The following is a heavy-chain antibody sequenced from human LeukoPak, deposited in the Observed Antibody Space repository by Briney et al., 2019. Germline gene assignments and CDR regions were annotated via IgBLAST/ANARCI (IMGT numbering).Heavy chain of an antibody. CDR2: IYYSGNT. D-gene: IGHD3-22*01. Sequence: SETLSLTCTVSGGSISSYHWSWIRQPPGKGLEWIGYIYYSGNTNYNPSLRSRVTISVDTSKNQFYLRLNSVTAADTGVYFCARHISDVYYYDNSGFYGFDYWGQGTLVTVSS. CDR3: ARHISDVYYYDNSGFYGFDY. CDR1: GGSISSYH. V-gene: IGHV4-59*08. J-gene: IGHJ4*02.